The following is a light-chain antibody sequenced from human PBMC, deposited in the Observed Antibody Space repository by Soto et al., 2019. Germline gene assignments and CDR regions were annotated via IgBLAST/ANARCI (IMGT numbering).Light chain of an antibody. V-gene: IGLV2-14*01. CDR2: EVS. Sequence: QSALTQPASVPGSPGQSITITCTGTSSDVGSYNYVSWYQQHPGKAPKLMIFEVSNRPSGVSNRFSGSKSGNTASLTISGLQAEDEADYYCSSYTSSSSYVFGTGTKVTVL. J-gene: IGLJ1*01. CDR3: SSYTSSSSYV. CDR1: SSDVGSYNY.